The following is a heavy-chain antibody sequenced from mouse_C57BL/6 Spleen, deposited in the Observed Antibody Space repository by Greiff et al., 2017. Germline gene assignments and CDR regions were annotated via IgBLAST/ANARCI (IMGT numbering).Heavy chain of an antibody. CDR3: AYGSSLAWFAY. Sequence: QVTLKESGPGILQSSQTLSLTCSFSGFSLSTSGMGVSWIRQPSGKGLEWLAHIYWDDDKRYNPSLKSLLTISKDTSRHQVFLKITSVDTADTATYYCAYGSSLAWFAYWGQGTLVTVSA. D-gene: IGHD1-1*01. J-gene: IGHJ3*01. V-gene: IGHV8-12*01. CDR1: GFSLSTSGMG. CDR2: IYWDDDK.